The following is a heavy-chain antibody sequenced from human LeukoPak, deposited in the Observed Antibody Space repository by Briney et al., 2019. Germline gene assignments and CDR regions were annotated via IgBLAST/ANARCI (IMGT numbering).Heavy chain of an antibody. CDR1: GFTFSGYS. V-gene: IGHV3-23*01. J-gene: IGHJ4*02. CDR3: AKDRQSRGSLGFDY. CDR2: ISGSGEAT. Sequence: GGSLRLSCAASGFTFSGYSMSWVRQAPGKGPEGVSTISGSGEATYYAYSVKGRFTISRDNSKNPLYVQMNSLRAEHTAVYYCAKDRQSRGSLGFDYWGQGALVIVSS. D-gene: IGHD3-22*01.